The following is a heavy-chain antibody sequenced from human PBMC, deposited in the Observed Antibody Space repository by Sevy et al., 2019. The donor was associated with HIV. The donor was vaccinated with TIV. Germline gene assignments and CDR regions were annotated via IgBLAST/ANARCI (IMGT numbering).Heavy chain of an antibody. CDR2: ISAYNGNT. Sequence: ASVKVSCKASGYTFTRYGISWVRQAPGQGLEWMGWISAYNGNTNYAQKLQGRVTMTTDTSTSTAYMELRSLRSDDTAVYYCARDQADYYDSSGQYLGDYWGQGTLVTVSS. V-gene: IGHV1-18*01. D-gene: IGHD3-22*01. CDR3: ARDQADYYDSSGQYLGDY. J-gene: IGHJ4*02. CDR1: GYTFTRYG.